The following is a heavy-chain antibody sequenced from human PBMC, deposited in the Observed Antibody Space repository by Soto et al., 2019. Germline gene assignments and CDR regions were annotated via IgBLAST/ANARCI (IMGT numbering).Heavy chain of an antibody. CDR1: GGSISSTDHY. Sequence: SETLSLTCTVSGGSISSTDHYWGWVRQPPGKGLEWLGSIYFAGSTFHNPARKSRATISVDTSRNQFSLRLTTVTASDTAVYYCARLVFHCLRGSCDDYSFYGLDVWGQGTTVTVSS. J-gene: IGHJ6*01. CDR3: ARLVFHCLRGSCDDYSFYGLDV. D-gene: IGHD2-15*01. V-gene: IGHV4-39*01. CDR2: IYFAGST.